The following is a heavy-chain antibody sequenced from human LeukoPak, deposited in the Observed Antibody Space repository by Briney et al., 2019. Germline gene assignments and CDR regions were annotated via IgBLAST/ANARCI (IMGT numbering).Heavy chain of an antibody. V-gene: IGHV4-39*01. CDR3: AAPSITMVRGAARGTFDY. Sequence: SDTLPLNCTVSGGAVSSSSYYLRWIRQPPAKALECIGRVYYSGSTYYNPSLKSRVTISVDTSKNQFSLKLSSVTAADTAVYYCAAPSITMVRGAARGTFDYWGQGALVTVSS. CDR1: GGAVSSSSYY. J-gene: IGHJ4*02. D-gene: IGHD3-10*01. CDR2: VYYSGST.